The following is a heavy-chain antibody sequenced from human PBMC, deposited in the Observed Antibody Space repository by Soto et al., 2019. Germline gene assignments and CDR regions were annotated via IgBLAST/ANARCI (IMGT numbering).Heavy chain of an antibody. D-gene: IGHD6-19*01. CDR3: ARRASVAGTKYFDY. Sequence: PEETLSLTCTVSGGSIKDYYWSWIRQPPGKGLEWIGNIYSSGSTNYNPSLKSRVTISVDTSKNQFSLKLSSVTAADTAVYYCARRASVAGTKYFDYWGQGTLVTVSS. CDR2: IYSSGST. J-gene: IGHJ4*02. V-gene: IGHV4-59*01. CDR1: GGSIKDYY.